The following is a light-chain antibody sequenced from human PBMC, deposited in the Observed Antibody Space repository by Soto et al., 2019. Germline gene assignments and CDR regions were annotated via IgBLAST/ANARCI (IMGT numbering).Light chain of an antibody. Sequence: QSVLTQPPSASGTPGQRVTISCSGSSSNIGSNTVNWYQQLPGTAPKLLIYSNNHRPSGVPDRLSGSKSGTSASLAISGLQSEDEADYYCAAWDDSLNGGVFGGGTKLTVL. J-gene: IGLJ3*02. CDR3: AAWDDSLNGGV. CDR1: SSNIGSNT. V-gene: IGLV1-44*01. CDR2: SNN.